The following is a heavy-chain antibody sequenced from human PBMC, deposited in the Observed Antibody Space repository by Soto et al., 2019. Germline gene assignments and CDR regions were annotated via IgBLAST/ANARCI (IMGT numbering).Heavy chain of an antibody. CDR1: GGSVSSVSYY. CDR2: IYYSGST. V-gene: IGHV4-61*01. J-gene: IGHJ5*02. Sequence: PSETLSLTCTVSGGSVSSVSYYWSWIRQPPGKGLEWIGYIYYSGSTNYNPSLKSRVTISVDTSKNQFSLKLSSVTAADTAVYYCARDSRWSFLAEHRNDPWGQGTLVTVSS. CDR3: ARDSRWSFLAEHRNDP. D-gene: IGHD3-3*01.